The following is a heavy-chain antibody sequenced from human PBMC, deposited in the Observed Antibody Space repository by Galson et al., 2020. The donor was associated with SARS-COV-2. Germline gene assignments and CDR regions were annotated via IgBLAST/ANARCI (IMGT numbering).Heavy chain of an antibody. CDR3: TLGYCGTSCSGAFDI. Sequence: GESLKISCAASGFTFSNYWMQWVRQVPGKGLVCVSRISSDGRTTTYADSVKGRFTISRDNAKNTLYLQMDSLRAEDTAVYYCTLGYCGTSCSGAFDIWGQGAMVTVSS. V-gene: IGHV3-74*01. CDR2: ISSDGRTT. J-gene: IGHJ3*02. D-gene: IGHD2-2*01. CDR1: GFTFSNYW.